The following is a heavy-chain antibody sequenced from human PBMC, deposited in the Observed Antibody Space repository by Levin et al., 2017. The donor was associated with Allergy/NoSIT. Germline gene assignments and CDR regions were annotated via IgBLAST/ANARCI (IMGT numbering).Heavy chain of an antibody. CDR1: GFTFSGYA. J-gene: IGHJ4*02. Sequence: AGGSLRLSCAASGFTFSGYAMSWVRQAPGKGLEWVSGISGSGDTTHYADSVKGRFTLSRDNSKDTLSLQMNSLRAEDTALYYCAKDIGYGYPPSYSPVDSWGQGTLVTVSS. CDR2: ISGSGDTT. CDR3: AKDIGYGYPPSYSPVDS. V-gene: IGHV3-23*01. D-gene: IGHD5-18*01.